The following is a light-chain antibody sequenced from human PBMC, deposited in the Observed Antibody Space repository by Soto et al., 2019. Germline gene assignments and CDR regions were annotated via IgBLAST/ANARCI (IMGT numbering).Light chain of an antibody. CDR1: RSHIGSNT. CDR2: SNN. Sequence: QSVLTQPPSASGTPGQRVTISCSGSRSHIGSNTVNWYQQLPGTAPKLLIYSNNQRPSGVPDRFSGSKSGTSASLAISGLQWEDEADYYCAAWDDSLNGPGVVFGGGTKLTVL. V-gene: IGLV1-44*01. J-gene: IGLJ2*01. CDR3: AAWDDSLNGPGVV.